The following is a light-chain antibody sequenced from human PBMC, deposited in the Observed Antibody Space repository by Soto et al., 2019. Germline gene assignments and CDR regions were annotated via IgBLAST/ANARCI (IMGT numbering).Light chain of an antibody. V-gene: IGLV1-40*01. CDR1: SSNIGAGYD. CDR2: DNN. CDR3: QSYDNSLSGYV. J-gene: IGLJ1*01. Sequence: QSVLTQPPSVSGAPGQRVTISCTGSSSNIGAGYDVHWYQQLPGTAPKLLIYDNNNRPSGVPDRFSGSKSGSSPSLAITGLQAEDEADYYCQSYDNSLSGYVFGTGTKVTVL.